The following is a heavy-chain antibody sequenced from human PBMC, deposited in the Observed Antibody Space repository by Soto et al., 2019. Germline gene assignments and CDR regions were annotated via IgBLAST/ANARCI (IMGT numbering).Heavy chain of an antibody. D-gene: IGHD2-2*02. CDR2: IWYDGSNK. J-gene: IGHJ6*02. CDR1: GSTFSSYG. Sequence: GGSLRLSCAASGSTFSSYGMHWVRQAPGKGLEWVAVIWYDGSNKYYADSVKGRFTISRDNSKNTPYLQMNSLRAEDTAVYYCARDPIGYCSSTSCYSGAFDYYYGMDVWGQGTTVTVSS. CDR3: ARDPIGYCSSTSCYSGAFDYYYGMDV. V-gene: IGHV3-33*01.